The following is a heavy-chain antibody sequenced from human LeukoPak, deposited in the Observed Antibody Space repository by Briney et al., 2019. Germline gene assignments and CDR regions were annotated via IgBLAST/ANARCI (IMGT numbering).Heavy chain of an antibody. D-gene: IGHD2-15*01. V-gene: IGHV3-23*01. CDR3: ARCSGGSCYYYFDY. CDR1: GFTFSSYA. Sequence: GGSLRLSCAASGFTFSSYAMSWVRQAPGKGLEWVSAISGSGGSTYYADSVKGRFTISRDNSKNTPYLQMNSLRAEDTAVYYCARCSGGSCYYYFDYWGQGTLVTVSS. CDR2: ISGSGGST. J-gene: IGHJ4*02.